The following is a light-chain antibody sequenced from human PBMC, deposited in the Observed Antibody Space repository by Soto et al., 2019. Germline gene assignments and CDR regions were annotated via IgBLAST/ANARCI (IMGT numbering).Light chain of an antibody. CDR1: SGDIGSYNR. J-gene: IGLJ1*01. V-gene: IGLV2-14*01. CDR3: SSYTNINTRACV. CDR2: EVT. Sequence: ASVSGSPGQSIAISCTGTSGDIGSYNRVSWYQQHPGKAPKLIIYEVTDRPSGVSNRFSGSKSGNTASLTISGLQAEDEAEYYCSSYTNINTRACVFGTGTKVTVL.